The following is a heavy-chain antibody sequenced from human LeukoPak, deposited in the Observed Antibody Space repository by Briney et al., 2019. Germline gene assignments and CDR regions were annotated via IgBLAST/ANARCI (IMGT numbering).Heavy chain of an antibody. CDR2: IYYSGST. D-gene: IGHD5-18*01. CDR3: ARDRGGYTYSHDY. V-gene: IGHV4-39*07. CDR1: GASISSSSYY. Sequence: SETLSLTCTVSGASISSSSYYWGWIRQPPGKGLEWIGSIYYSGSTYYNPSLKSRVTISMDKSKNQLSLKLNFVTAADTAVYYCARDRGGYTYSHDYWGQGTLVTVSS. J-gene: IGHJ4*02.